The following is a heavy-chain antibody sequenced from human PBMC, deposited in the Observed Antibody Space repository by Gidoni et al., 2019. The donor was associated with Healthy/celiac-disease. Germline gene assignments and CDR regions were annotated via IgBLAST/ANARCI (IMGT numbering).Heavy chain of an antibody. CDR3: ARDIVVVPAAIGTGFDP. V-gene: IGHV4-38-2*02. CDR1: GYSISSGYY. J-gene: IGHJ5*02. CDR2: IYHSGST. D-gene: IGHD2-2*02. Sequence: QVQLQESGPGLVKPSETLSLTCAVSGYSISSGYYWGWIRQPPGKGLEWIGSIYHSGSTYYNPSLKSRVTISVDTSKNQFSLKLSSVTAADTAVYYCARDIVVVPAAIGTGFDPWGQGTLVTVSS.